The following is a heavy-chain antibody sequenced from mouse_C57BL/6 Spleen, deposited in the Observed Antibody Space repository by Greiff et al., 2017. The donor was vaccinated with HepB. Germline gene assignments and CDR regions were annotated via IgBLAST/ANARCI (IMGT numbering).Heavy chain of an antibody. D-gene: IGHD2-4*01. J-gene: IGHJ3*01. Sequence: EVKLMESGGGLVQPKGSLKLSCAASGFSFNTYAMNWVRQAPGKGLEWVARIRSKSNNYATYYADSVKDRFTISRDDSESMLYLQMNNLKTEDTAMYYCVRPLYYDYAWFAYWGQGTLVTVSA. CDR3: VRPLYYDYAWFAY. CDR1: GFSFNTYA. CDR2: IRSKSNNYAT. V-gene: IGHV10-1*01.